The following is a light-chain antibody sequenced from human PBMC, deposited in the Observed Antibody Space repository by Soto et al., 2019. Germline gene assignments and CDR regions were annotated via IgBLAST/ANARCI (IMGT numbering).Light chain of an antibody. J-gene: IGKJ4*01. CDR1: QGVSTW. CDR2: TAS. Sequence: DIQMTQSPSSVSASVGDRVTITCRASQGVSTWLAWYQQKPGKAPNLLIYTASSLQSGVPSRISDSGSGTDFTLTLGSLQPEDFATYYCQQTTTFPLTFGGGTKVEI. V-gene: IGKV1D-12*01. CDR3: QQTTTFPLT.